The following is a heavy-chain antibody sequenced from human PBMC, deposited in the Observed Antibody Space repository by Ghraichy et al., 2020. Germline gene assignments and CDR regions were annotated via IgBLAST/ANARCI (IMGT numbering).Heavy chain of an antibody. CDR3: ARHSKYDYGDYPDY. CDR2: IYHSGST. CDR1: GGSISSSNW. V-gene: IGHV4-4*02. D-gene: IGHD4-17*01. Sequence: SETLSLTCAVSGGSISSSNWWSWVRQPPGKGLEWIGEIYHSGSTNYNPSLKSRVTISVDKSKNQFSLKLSSVTAADTAVYYCARHSKYDYGDYPDYWGQGTLVTVSS. J-gene: IGHJ4*02.